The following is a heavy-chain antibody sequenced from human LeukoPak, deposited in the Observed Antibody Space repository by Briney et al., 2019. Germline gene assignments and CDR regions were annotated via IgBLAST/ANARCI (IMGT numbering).Heavy chain of an antibody. D-gene: IGHD3-10*01. V-gene: IGHV4-39*07. CDR2: IHHRGTT. CDR1: GGSIRTNTYY. J-gene: IGHJ4*02. Sequence: SETLSLTCTVSGGSIRTNTYYWGWVRQPPGTGLEWIGEIHHRGTTYYLPSLKSRVTISVDTSKNQFSLKLSSVTAADTAVYYCARGGGLWFGEFDWGQGTLVTVSS. CDR3: ARGGGLWFGEFD.